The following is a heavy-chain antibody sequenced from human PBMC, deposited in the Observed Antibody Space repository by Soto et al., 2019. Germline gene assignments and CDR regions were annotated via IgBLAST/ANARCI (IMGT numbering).Heavy chain of an antibody. CDR3: ARDSTGLAVAVNWYFDL. V-gene: IGHV3-23*01. J-gene: IGHJ2*01. CDR2: ISGSGGST. D-gene: IGHD6-19*01. CDR1: GFTFSSYA. Sequence: GGSLRLSCAASGFTFSSYAMSWVRQAPGKGLEWVSAISGSGGSTYYADSVKGRFTISRDNSKNTLYLHMNSLRAEDTAVYYCARDSTGLAVAVNWYFDLWGRGTLVTVSS.